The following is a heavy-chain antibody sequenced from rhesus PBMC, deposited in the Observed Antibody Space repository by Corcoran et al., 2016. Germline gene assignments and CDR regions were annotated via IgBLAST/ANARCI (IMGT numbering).Heavy chain of an antibody. D-gene: IGHD3-28*01. CDR3: AKVSDSGYMYFDY. J-gene: IGHJ4*01. CDR2: ISNGGGST. Sequence: EVQLVESGGGLVQPGGSLRLSCAASGFTFSSYGMSWVRQAPGKGLEWVSYISNGGGSTYYADSVNGRFTISRDNSKNTLSLQMNSLRAEDTAVYYCAKVSDSGYMYFDYWGQGVLVTVSS. CDR1: GFTFSSYG. V-gene: IGHV3S5*01.